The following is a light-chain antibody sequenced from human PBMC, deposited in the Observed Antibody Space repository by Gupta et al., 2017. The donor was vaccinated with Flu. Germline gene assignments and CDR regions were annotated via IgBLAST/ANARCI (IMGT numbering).Light chain of an antibody. CDR1: SIGSKS. CDR2: DDS. J-gene: IGLJ1*01. CDR3: QVWERDNDNFV. V-gene: IGLV3-21*02. Sequence: SYVLTQPPSVSMAPGQTAKITCGGHSIGSKSVHWYQQSTDQSPMLLIYDDSNRRSGIPDRFSGSNSGTTATITTTGVEAGDEADYYCQVWERDNDNFVFGPGTKITVL.